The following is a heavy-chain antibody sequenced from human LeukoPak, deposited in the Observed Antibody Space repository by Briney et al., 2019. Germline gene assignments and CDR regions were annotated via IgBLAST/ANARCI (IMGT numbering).Heavy chain of an antibody. Sequence: GGSLRLSCAASGFTFSSHWMSWVRQAPGKGLEWVANIKQDGSDKYYVDSVRGRFTISRDNAKNSLYLQMNTLRAEDTAVYYCTRGRGDSWGQGTRVTVSS. CDR3: TRGRGDS. V-gene: IGHV3-7*01. J-gene: IGHJ5*01. CDR2: IKQDGSDK. D-gene: IGHD3-16*01. CDR1: GFTFSSHW.